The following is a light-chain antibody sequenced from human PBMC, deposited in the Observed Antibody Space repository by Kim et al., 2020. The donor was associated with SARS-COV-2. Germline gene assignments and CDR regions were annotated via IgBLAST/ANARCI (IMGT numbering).Light chain of an antibody. Sequence: SCTGRTSNSGRNTVNCYQQLPGTAPKLLIYSNNQRPSGVPDRFSGSKSGTSASLAISGLQSEDEADYYCAAWDDSLNGPVVFGGGTKLTV. CDR1: TSNSGRNT. J-gene: IGLJ2*01. V-gene: IGLV1-44*01. CDR2: SNN. CDR3: AAWDDSLNGPVV.